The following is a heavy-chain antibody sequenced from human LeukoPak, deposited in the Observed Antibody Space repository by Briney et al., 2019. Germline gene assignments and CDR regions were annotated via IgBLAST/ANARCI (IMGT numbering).Heavy chain of an antibody. CDR1: GFTFDDYA. V-gene: IGHV3-9*01. D-gene: IGHD5-18*01. CDR3: AKDSSSDGYSYGYNGMDV. J-gene: IGHJ6*02. Sequence: PGRSLRLSCAASGFTFDDYAMHWVRQAPGKGLEWVSGIGWNSGSIGYADPVKGRFTIPRDNAKNSLYLQMNSLRAEDTALYYCAKDSSSDGYSYGYNGMDVWGQGTTVTVSS. CDR2: IGWNSGSI.